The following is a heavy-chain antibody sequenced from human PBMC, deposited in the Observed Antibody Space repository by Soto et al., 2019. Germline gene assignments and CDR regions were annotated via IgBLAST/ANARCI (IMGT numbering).Heavy chain of an antibody. D-gene: IGHD2-21*02. V-gene: IGHV3-74*01. Sequence: EVQLVESGGGLVQPGGSLRLSCAASGFTFSNYWMHWVRQAPGKGLVWVSRITSDGSSTSYADSVKGRFTISRGNAKNTLYLQMNSLRAEDTAVYYCARDTIARDGDCYYWGQVTLVTVAS. CDR2: ITSDGSST. J-gene: IGHJ4*02. CDR3: ARDTIARDGDCYY. CDR1: GFTFSNYW.